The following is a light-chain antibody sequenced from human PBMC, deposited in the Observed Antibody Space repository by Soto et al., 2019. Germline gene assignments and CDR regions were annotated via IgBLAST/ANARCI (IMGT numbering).Light chain of an antibody. J-gene: IGKJ2*01. CDR2: AAS. CDR3: QRYDNCYT. Sequence: ETVLTQSPGTLSLSPGERATLSCRASQTVAGSYLAWYQKKPGQPPRLLIYAASTRVTVIPNRFSGSGSGTYFPPTISRLEPEYFAVYYCQRYDNCYTFGQGTTLEIK. V-gene: IGKV3-20*01. CDR1: QTVAGSY.